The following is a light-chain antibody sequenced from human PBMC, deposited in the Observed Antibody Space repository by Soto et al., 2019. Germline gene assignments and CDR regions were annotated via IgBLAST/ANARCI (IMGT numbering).Light chain of an antibody. CDR3: QQVNVYPST. CDR1: QGIKND. Sequence: GDGVTITCRASQGIKNDLAWYQQKPGKAPKRLIYAVSSLQSEVPSRFSGSGSGTEFTLTISSLQPEDVATYYCQQVNVYPSTFGGGTKVDIK. J-gene: IGKJ4*01. CDR2: AVS. V-gene: IGKV1-17*01.